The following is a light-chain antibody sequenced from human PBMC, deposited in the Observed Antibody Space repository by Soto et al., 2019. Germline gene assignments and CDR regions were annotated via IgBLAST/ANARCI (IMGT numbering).Light chain of an antibody. CDR3: QQYNSYPLT. Sequence: DIQMTQSPSTLSASVGDRVTITCRASQSIGSWLAWSQQKPGKAPKLLIYKASSLKSGVPSRFSGSGSGTEFTLTISSLQPDDFATYYCQQYNSYPLTFGQGTQLEIK. V-gene: IGKV1-5*03. CDR2: KAS. J-gene: IGKJ2*01. CDR1: QSIGSW.